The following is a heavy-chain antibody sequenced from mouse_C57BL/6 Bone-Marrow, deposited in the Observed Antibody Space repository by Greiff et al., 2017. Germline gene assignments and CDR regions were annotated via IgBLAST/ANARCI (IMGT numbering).Heavy chain of an antibody. CDR3: ARHLLFFYYYAMDY. D-gene: IGHD2-10*01. J-gene: IGHJ4*01. Sequence: VQVVESGAELARPGASVKLSCKASGYTFTSYGISWVKQRTGQGLEWIGEIYPRSGNTYYNEKFKGKATLTADKSSSTAYMELRSLTSEDSAVYFCARHLLFFYYYAMDYWGQGTSVTVSS. V-gene: IGHV1-81*01. CDR2: IYPRSGNT. CDR1: GYTFTSYG.